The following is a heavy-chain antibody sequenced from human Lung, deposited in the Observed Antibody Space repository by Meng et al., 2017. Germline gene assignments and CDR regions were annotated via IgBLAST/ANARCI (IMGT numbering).Heavy chain of an antibody. CDR2: INHSGST. J-gene: IGHJ4*02. CDR1: CGSLSEYY. Sequence: LQEWGPGSLKTSETLSPTCLVYCGSLSEYYWSWIRQPPAKGLEWIGEINHSGSTNYNPSLESRATISVDTSQTNLSLKLSSVTAADSAVYYCARGPTTMAHDFDYWGQGTLVTVSS. D-gene: IGHD4-11*01. V-gene: IGHV4-34*01. CDR3: ARGPTTMAHDFDY.